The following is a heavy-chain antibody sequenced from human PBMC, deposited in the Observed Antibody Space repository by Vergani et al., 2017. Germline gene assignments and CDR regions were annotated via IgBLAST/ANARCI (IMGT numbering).Heavy chain of an antibody. Sequence: EVQLVESGGGLVQPGGSLRLSCAASGFTFSSYDMHWVRQATGKGLEWVSAIGTAGDTYYPGSVKGRFTISRENAKNSLYLQMNSLRAGDTAVYYCARDQDWNGMDVWGQGTTVTVSS. D-gene: IGHD1-1*01. CDR1: GFTFSSYD. J-gene: IGHJ6*02. CDR2: IGTAGDT. CDR3: ARDQDWNGMDV. V-gene: IGHV3-13*01.